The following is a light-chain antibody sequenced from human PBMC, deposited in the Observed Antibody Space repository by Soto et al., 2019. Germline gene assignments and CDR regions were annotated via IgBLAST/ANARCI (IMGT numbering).Light chain of an antibody. J-gene: IGKJ3*01. CDR1: PSFSRY. Sequence: VLRQARGTLSLSPVERATPSCRASPSFSRYLTWYQQKPGQVPRVLIYGASSRDTDIPARFSGSGSGIEFTLFFSMLQCEEGAFYYRQQYFNCSLLCPFG. CDR2: GAS. V-gene: IGKV3D-15*03. CDR3: QQYFNCSLLCP.